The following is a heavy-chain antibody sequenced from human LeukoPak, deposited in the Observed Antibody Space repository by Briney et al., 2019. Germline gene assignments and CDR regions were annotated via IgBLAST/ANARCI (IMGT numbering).Heavy chain of an antibody. CDR2: ISYDGSNK. D-gene: IGHD6-13*01. V-gene: IGHV3-30*03. CDR1: GFTFSSYG. CDR3: ASGDSSSWYFDY. Sequence: PGGSLRLSCAASGFTFSSYGMHWVRQAPGKGLEWVAVISYDGSNKYYVDSVKGRFTISRDNSKNTLYLQMNSLRAEDTAVYYCASGDSSSWYFDYWGQGTLVTVSS. J-gene: IGHJ4*02.